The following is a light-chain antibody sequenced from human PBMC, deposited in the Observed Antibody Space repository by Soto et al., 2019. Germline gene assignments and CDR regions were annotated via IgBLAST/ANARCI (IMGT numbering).Light chain of an antibody. Sequence: EIVLTQSPGTLSLSPGERATLSCRASQSVSSSHLAWYQQKPGLAPRLLIYGASTRATGIPARFSGSGSGTEFTLTISSLQSEDFAVYYCQHYNNWPLTFGGGTKVDIK. V-gene: IGKV3-15*01. J-gene: IGKJ4*01. CDR3: QHYNNWPLT. CDR2: GAS. CDR1: QSVSSSH.